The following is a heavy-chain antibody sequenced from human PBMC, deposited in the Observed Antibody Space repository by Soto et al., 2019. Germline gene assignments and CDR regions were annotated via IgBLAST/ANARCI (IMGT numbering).Heavy chain of an antibody. V-gene: IGHV3-30*03. Sequence: PGGSLRLSCAASGFTFICYGMHWVRQAPGKGLQWVAVILYDVSNKYYAASVKGRFTISRDNSKNTLYLQMNRLRTEDTAVYYCATDGYNYGHPSYYFEYWGRGTLVTVSS. CDR2: ILYDVSNK. D-gene: IGHD5-18*01. J-gene: IGHJ4*02. CDR1: GFTFICYG. CDR3: ATDGYNYGHPSYYFEY.